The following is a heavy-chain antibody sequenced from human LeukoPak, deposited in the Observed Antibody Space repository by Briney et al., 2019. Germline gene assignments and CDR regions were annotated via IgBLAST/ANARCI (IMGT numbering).Heavy chain of an antibody. V-gene: IGHV3-20*04. CDR1: GFTLYDYG. J-gene: IGHJ6*03. CDR3: ARASRSSSCYGGACYFYYMDV. Sequence: RRSPRLSCALSGFTLYDYGMSWVRQTPRKGLEWVSGISRNGGNTGYADSVKRRFTISIDNAKNSLYLQMNSLRGDDAALYYCARASRSSSCYGGACYFYYMDVWGKGTTVTVSS. CDR2: ISRNGGNT. D-gene: IGHD2-2*01.